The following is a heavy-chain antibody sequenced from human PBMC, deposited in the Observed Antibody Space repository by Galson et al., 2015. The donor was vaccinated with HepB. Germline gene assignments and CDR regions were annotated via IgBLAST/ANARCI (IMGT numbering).Heavy chain of an antibody. Sequence: SETLSLTCTVSGGSISSSSYYWGWIRQPPGKGLEWIGSIYYSGSTYYNPSLKSRVTISVDTSKNQFSLKLSSVTAADTAVYYCARHRTVDYGEAFDYWGQGTLVTVSS. D-gene: IGHD4-17*01. J-gene: IGHJ4*02. V-gene: IGHV4-39*01. CDR3: ARHRTVDYGEAFDY. CDR1: GGSISSSSYY. CDR2: IYYSGST.